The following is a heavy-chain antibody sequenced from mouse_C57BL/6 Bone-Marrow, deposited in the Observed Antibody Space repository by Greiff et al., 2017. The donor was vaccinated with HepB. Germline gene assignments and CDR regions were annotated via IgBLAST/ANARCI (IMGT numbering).Heavy chain of an antibody. CDR2: IRSKSNNYAT. CDR1: GFSFNTYA. V-gene: IGHV10-1*01. D-gene: IGHD6-1*01. CDR3: VRHHNGDFDY. J-gene: IGHJ2*01. Sequence: VQLKESGGGLVQPKGSLKLSCAASGFSFNTYAMNWVRQAPGKGLEWVARIRSKSNNYATYYADSVKDRFTISRDDSESMLYLQMNNLKTEDTAMYYCVRHHNGDFDYWGQGTTLTVSS.